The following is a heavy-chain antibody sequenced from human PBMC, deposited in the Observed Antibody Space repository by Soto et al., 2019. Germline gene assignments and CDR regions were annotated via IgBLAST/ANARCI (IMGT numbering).Heavy chain of an antibody. CDR1: GFTFSSYA. J-gene: IGHJ4*02. CDR3: AKEPGIAVAGYFDY. CDR2: ISGSGGNT. V-gene: IGHV3-23*01. Sequence: GGSLRLSCAASGFTFSSYAMSWVRQAPGKGLEWVSAISGSGGNTYYGDSVKGRFTITRDNSKNTLYLQMNSLRAEDTAVYYCAKEPGIAVAGYFDYWGQGTLVTVSS. D-gene: IGHD6-19*01.